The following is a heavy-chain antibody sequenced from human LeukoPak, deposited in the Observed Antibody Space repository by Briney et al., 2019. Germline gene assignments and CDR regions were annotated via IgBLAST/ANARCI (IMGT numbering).Heavy chain of an antibody. V-gene: IGHV1-2*02. CDR1: GYTFTGYY. CDR2: INPNSGDT. Sequence: VASVKVSCKASGYTFTGYYMHWVRQAPGQGLEWMGWINPNSGDTNYAQKFQGRVTMTRDTSISTAYMELSRLRSDDTAVYYCARAVSTYYYDSSGYYFVISPGDYWGQGTLVTVYS. J-gene: IGHJ4*02. D-gene: IGHD3-22*01. CDR3: ARAVSTYYYDSSGYYFVISPGDY.